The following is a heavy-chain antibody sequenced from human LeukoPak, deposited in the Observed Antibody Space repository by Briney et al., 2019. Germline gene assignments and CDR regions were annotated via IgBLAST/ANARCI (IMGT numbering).Heavy chain of an antibody. J-gene: IGHJ3*02. Sequence: AGGSLRLSCAASGFTFSSYSMNWVRQAPGKGLEWVSSISSSSSYIYYADSVKGRFTISRDNAKNSLYLQMNSLRAEDTAVYYCAIGGLGWYNAFDIWGQGTMVTVSS. D-gene: IGHD6-19*01. CDR3: AIGGLGWYNAFDI. V-gene: IGHV3-21*01. CDR2: ISSSSSYI. CDR1: GFTFSSYS.